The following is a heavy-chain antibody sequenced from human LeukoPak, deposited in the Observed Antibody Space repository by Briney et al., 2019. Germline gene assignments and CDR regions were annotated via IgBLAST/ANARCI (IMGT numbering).Heavy chain of an antibody. CDR1: GFTFSDYY. V-gene: IGHV3-11*01. J-gene: IGHJ4*02. D-gene: IGHD3-22*01. CDR3: ARPRYYYDSSGYSL. Sequence: GGSPRLSCAASGFTFSDYYMSWIRQAPGKGLEWVSYISSSGSTIYYADSVKGRFTISRDNAKNSLYLQMNSLRAEDTAVYYCARPRYYYDSSGYSLWGQGTLVTVSS. CDR2: ISSSGSTI.